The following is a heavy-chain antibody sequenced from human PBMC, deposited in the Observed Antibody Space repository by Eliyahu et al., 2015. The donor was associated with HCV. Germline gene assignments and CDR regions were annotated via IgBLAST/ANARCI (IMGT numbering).Heavy chain of an antibody. J-gene: IGHJ6*02. CDR1: GFTFSSYX. Sequence: EVQLVESGGGLVQPGGSLRLSCAASGFTFSSYXMXWVRQAPGKGLEWLAXIKQDGSEKYYVDSVKGRFTISRDNAKNSLYLQMNSLRAEDTAVYYCARPQRPNWNLWTDYYYYAMDVWGQGTTVTVSS. CDR2: IKQDGSEK. V-gene: IGHV3-7*03. CDR3: ARPQRPNWNLWTDYYYYAMDV. D-gene: IGHD1-7*01.